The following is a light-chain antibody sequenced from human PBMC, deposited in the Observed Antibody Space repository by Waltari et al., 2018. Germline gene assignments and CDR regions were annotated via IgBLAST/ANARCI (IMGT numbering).Light chain of an antibody. CDR2: LGS. CDR1: QSLLHSNGYNY. Sequence: DIVMTQSPLSRPVTPGDPASISCSSSQSLLHSNGYNYLELYLQKPGPSPRLLIYLGSNRASGVPDRFSGSGSGTDFTLKISRVEAEDVGVYYCMQALQTPFTFGPGTKVDIK. J-gene: IGKJ3*01. CDR3: MQALQTPFT. V-gene: IGKV2-28*01.